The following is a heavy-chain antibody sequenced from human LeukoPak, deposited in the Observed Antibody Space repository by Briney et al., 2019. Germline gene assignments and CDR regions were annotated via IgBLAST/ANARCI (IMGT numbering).Heavy chain of an antibody. CDR1: GFTFSTYW. D-gene: IGHD2-21*01. Sequence: GGSLRLSCATSGFTFSTYWMNWVRQPPGKGLEWVANIKPDGSQTYYLDSVKGRFTISRDNAKNTLYLQMDSLRAEDTAVYYCAKRLNSFAFDIRGQGTMVTVSS. CDR2: IKPDGSQT. J-gene: IGHJ3*02. CDR3: AKRLNSFAFDI. V-gene: IGHV3-7*03.